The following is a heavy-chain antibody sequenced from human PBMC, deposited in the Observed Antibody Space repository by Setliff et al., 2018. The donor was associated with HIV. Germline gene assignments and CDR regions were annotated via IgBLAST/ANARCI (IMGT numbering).Heavy chain of an antibody. CDR2: IGAGGSDT. CDR1: GFTFNSYI. CDR3: ASRAWLDS. V-gene: IGHV3-21*01. Sequence: GGSLRLSCAGSGFTFNSYIMTWVRQAPGRGLEWVSSIGAGGSDTYYADSVRGRFTISRDNAKNSLFLQMNSLRAEDTAVYYCASRAWLDSWGQGTLVTVSS. J-gene: IGHJ5*01.